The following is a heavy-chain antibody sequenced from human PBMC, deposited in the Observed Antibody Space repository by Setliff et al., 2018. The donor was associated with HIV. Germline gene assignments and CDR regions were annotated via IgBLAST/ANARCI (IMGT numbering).Heavy chain of an antibody. CDR1: GFTVSNNY. CDR2: IYDGGAT. V-gene: IGHV3-66*02. Sequence: GGSLRLSCAASGFTVSNNYMSWVRQAPGKGLEWVSVIYDGGATYYGDSVKGRFTISRDNSKNTLHLQMNSLRAEDTAVYYCARGRPWGVTTPHGMDVWGQGTTVTVSS. CDR3: ARGRPWGVTTPHGMDV. J-gene: IGHJ6*02. D-gene: IGHD4-17*01.